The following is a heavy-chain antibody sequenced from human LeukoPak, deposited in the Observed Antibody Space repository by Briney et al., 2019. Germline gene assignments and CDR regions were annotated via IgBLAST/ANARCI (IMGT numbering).Heavy chain of an antibody. Sequence: ASVKVSCKASGYTFTSYYIHWVRQAHGQWLEWMGLINPTGGSTGYAQKFQGRVTMTTDMSTSTDYMELSSLRSEDTAIYYCARDNSVGDNAWWFDPWGQGTLVTVSS. J-gene: IGHJ5*02. D-gene: IGHD1-26*01. CDR3: ARDNSVGDNAWWFDP. CDR1: GYTFTSYY. CDR2: INPTGGST. V-gene: IGHV1-46*01.